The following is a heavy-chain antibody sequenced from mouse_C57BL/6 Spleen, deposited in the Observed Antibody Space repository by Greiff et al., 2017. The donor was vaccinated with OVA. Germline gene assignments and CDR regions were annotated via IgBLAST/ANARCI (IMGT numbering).Heavy chain of an antibody. CDR3: ARGIYYGSYWYFDV. CDR1: GFTFSDYG. Sequence: EVMLVESGGGLVKPGGSLKLSCAASGFTFSDYGMHWVRQAPEKGLEWVAYISSGSSTIYYADTVKGRFTISRDNAKNTLFLQMTSLRSEDTAMYYCARGIYYGSYWYFDVWGTGTTVTVSS. V-gene: IGHV5-17*01. D-gene: IGHD1-1*01. CDR2: ISSGSSTI. J-gene: IGHJ1*03.